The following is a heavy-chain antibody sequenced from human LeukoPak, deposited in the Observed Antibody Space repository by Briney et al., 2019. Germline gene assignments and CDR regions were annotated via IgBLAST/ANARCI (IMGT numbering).Heavy chain of an antibody. J-gene: IGHJ4*02. D-gene: IGHD6-13*01. V-gene: IGHV3-48*03. Sequence: GGSLRLSCAASGFTFSSYEMNWVRQAPGKGPEWVSYISSSGSTILYADSVKGRFTISRDNAKNSLYLQMNSLRAEDTAVYYCARGAAAAGTGRYFDYWGQGTLVTVSS. CDR2: ISSSGSTI. CDR3: ARGAAAAGTGRYFDY. CDR1: GFTFSSYE.